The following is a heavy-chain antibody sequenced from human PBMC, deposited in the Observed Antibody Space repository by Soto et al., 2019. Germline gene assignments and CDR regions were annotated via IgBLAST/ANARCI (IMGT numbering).Heavy chain of an antibody. V-gene: IGHV2-5*02. J-gene: IGHJ4*02. CDR3: ARQDYYDSSGYYHFDY. CDR2: MYWDDDK. CDR1: GFSLSTSGVG. D-gene: IGHD3-22*01. Sequence: SGPTLVNPTQTLTLTCTFSGFSLSTSGVGVGWIRQPPGKALEWLALMYWDDDKRYSPSLKSRLTITKDTSKNQVVLTMANMDPVDTAMYYCARQDYYDSSGYYHFDYWGQGTLVTVSS.